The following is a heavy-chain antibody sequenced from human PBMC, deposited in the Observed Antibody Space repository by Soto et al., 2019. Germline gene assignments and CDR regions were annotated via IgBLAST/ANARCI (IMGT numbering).Heavy chain of an antibody. Sequence: VASVKVSCKASGYTFFTYDISWLRQSPGQGLEWMGWTSTYSGDTKYAQKFQGRVTMTTDTSTTTAYLELRSLRSDDTAVYYCARHHGPTTSENWFDPWGQGTLVTVSS. V-gene: IGHV1-18*01. CDR1: GYTFFTYD. D-gene: IGHD5-12*01. CDR2: TSTYSGDT. J-gene: IGHJ5*02. CDR3: ARHHGPTTSENWFDP.